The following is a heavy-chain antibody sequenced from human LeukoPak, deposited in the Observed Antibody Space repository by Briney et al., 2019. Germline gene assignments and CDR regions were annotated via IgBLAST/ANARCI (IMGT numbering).Heavy chain of an antibody. D-gene: IGHD3-10*01. CDR2: IYYSGST. Sequence: SETLSLTCTVSGGSISSSSYYWGWIRQPPGKGLEWIGSIYYSGSTYYNPSLKSRVTISVDTSKNQFSLKLSSVTAADTAVYYCARHRITMVRGGFDYWGQGTLVTVSS. V-gene: IGHV4-39*01. J-gene: IGHJ4*02. CDR1: GGSISSSSYY. CDR3: ARHRITMVRGGFDY.